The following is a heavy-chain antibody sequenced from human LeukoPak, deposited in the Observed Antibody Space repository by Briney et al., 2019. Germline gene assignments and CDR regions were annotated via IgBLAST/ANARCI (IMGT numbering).Heavy chain of an antibody. J-gene: IGHJ2*01. CDR1: GGSISSSSYY. Sequence: SETLSLTCTVSGGSISSSSYYWGWIRQPPGKGLEWIRSMYYSGSTYYNPSLKSRVIISVDTSKNQFSLKLSSVTAADTAVYYCARHLYGATVAWYFDLWGRGTLVTVSS. D-gene: IGHD4-23*01. CDR2: MYYSGST. V-gene: IGHV4-39*01. CDR3: ARHLYGATVAWYFDL.